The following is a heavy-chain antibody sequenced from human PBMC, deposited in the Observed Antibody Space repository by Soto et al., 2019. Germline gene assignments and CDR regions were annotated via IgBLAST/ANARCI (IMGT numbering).Heavy chain of an antibody. CDR1: GYTFTDYH. D-gene: IGHD2-21*01. J-gene: IGHJ5*02. CDR3: ARDRGRETLQPSDNWFDT. CDR2: INTNNGGA. V-gene: IGHV1-2*02. Sequence: QVQLVQSGAEVKKPGASVKVSCKASGYTFTDYHIHWVRQAPGQGLEFMGWINTNNGGAGSAQQFQGRVTVTRDTSIATVYMELSNLKSDDTALYYCARDRGRETLQPSDNWFDTWGQGTLITVSS.